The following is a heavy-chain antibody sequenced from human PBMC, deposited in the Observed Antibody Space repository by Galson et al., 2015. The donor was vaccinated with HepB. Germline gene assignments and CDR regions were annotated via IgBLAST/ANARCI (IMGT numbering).Heavy chain of an antibody. CDR1: GFTFGDYA. CDR3: AKALMSYSSSSLDS. V-gene: IGHV3-9*01. D-gene: IGHD6-6*01. Sequence: SLRLSCAASGFTFGDYAMYWVRQAPGKGLEWVSGISWDSHRIAYADSLKGRFAISRDNAKNFLYLQMLNLRAEDTAVYYCAKALMSYSSSSLDSWGQGTLVTVSS. J-gene: IGHJ4*02. CDR2: ISWDSHRI.